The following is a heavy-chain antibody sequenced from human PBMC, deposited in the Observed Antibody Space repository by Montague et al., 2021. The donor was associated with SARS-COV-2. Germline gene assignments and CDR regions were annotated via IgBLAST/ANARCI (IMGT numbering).Heavy chain of an antibody. CDR3: AEGFDY. V-gene: IGHV4-39*06. Sequence: SETLSLTCTVSGGSISTSPYFWGWNRQPPGKGLEWIVSIYYIRSTNYNPSLQSRVAISVTTSKNQFTLKLSSVTAADTSVSYCAEGFDYWGHGTLVTVSS. J-gene: IGHJ4*01. CDR2: IYYIRST. CDR1: GGSISTSPYF.